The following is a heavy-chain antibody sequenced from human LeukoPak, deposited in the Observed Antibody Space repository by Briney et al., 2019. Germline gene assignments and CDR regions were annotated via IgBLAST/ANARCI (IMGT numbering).Heavy chain of an antibody. CDR2: INSEGSDT. V-gene: IGHV3-74*01. J-gene: IGHJ5*02. CDR3: ARGIATTGNPNWFDP. Sequence: PGGSLRLSCAASGFTFSSYWMHWVRRAPGKGLVWVSRINSEGSDTNYADSVKGRFTISRDNAKNTLFLQMNSLRAEDTAVYYCARGIATTGNPNWFDPWGQGTLVTVSS. CDR1: GFTFSSYW. D-gene: IGHD6-13*01.